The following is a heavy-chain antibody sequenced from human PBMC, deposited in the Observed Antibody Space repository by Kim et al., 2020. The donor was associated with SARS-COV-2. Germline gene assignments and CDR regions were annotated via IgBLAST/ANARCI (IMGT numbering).Heavy chain of an antibody. CDR2: ISSDGSKT. V-gene: IGHV3-30*18. CDR3: ANEFTYTGGSYIDY. CDR1: GFSFRRYD. D-gene: IGHD5-12*01. Sequence: GGSLRLSCATFGFSFRRYDMHWVRQAPGKVLEWVAVISSDGSKTYYGDSVKGRFTISRDNSKNTVFLHMSNLRPEDTGVYFCANEFTYTGGSYIDYWGRGTQVTVSS. J-gene: IGHJ4*02.